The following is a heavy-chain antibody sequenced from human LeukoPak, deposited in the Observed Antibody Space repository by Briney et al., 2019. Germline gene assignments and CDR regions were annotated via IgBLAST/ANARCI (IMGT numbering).Heavy chain of an antibody. J-gene: IGHJ4*02. CDR2: LFHSGTT. CDR1: GDSVSTNLYY. Sequence: SETLSLTCTVSGDSVSTNLYYWGWIRQPPGKGLEWIGNLFHSGTTYYNPSLKSRVSISVDTSKNQFSLKLNSVTAADTAVYYCARQGYRRSSFFDHWGQGTLVTVSS. D-gene: IGHD6-6*01. CDR3: ARQGYRRSSFFDH. V-gene: IGHV4-39*01.